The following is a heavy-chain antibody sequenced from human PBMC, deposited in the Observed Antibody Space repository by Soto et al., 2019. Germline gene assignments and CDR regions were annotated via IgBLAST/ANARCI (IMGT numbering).Heavy chain of an antibody. D-gene: IGHD4-4*01. Sequence: ASVQVSCKASGYTFTTYVMHWVRQAPGQRLEWMGWINAGNDNTKYSQKFQGRFTISRDDSENTAYLQMNSLRTEDTAMYYCTSLTYNNYDDYYYYGLDVWGQGTTVTVSS. J-gene: IGHJ6*02. CDR1: GYTFTTYV. CDR2: INAGNDNT. V-gene: IGHV1-3*01. CDR3: TSLTYNNYDDYYYYGLDV.